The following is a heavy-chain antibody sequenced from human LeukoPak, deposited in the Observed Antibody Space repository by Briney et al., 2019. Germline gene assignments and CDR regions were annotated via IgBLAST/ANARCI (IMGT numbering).Heavy chain of an antibody. Sequence: GGSLRLSCAASGFTFSSYSMNWVRQAPGKGLEWVSYISSSGTTIYYADSVNGRFTISRDDAKNALYLQMNSLRAEDTAVYYCAREAAGYSSGWPDYWGQGTLVTVSS. D-gene: IGHD6-19*01. CDR1: GFTFSSYS. J-gene: IGHJ4*02. CDR3: AREAAGYSSGWPDY. V-gene: IGHV3-48*04. CDR2: ISSSGTTI.